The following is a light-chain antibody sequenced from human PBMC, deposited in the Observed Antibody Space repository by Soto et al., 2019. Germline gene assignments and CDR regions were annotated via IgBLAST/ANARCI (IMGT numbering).Light chain of an antibody. V-gene: IGKV1-39*01. J-gene: IGKJ2*01. Sequence: DLQMTQSPSSLSASVGDRVTITCRASEIISSFLNWYKQEPGKSPKLLSYGASSLQRGGPSRFSGGGSGTDVTRAIGSLQPEDFANYCYQQRYSTPYTFGQGTELEIK. CDR3: QQRYSTPYT. CDR2: GAS. CDR1: EIISSF.